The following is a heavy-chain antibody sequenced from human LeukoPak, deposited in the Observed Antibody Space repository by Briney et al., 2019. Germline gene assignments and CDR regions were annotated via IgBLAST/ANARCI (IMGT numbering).Heavy chain of an antibody. CDR1: GYTFTAYY. Sequence: ASVKLSLKSSGYTFTAYYLHWVRQAPGQAPEWMGWINPYSGGTNYAQRFQGRVTMTRDTSISTAFMELSSLRSDDTAVYYCARNYLTSGSPLYYYYDMDVWGKGTTVTVSS. CDR3: ARNYLTSGSPLYYYYDMDV. J-gene: IGHJ6*03. CDR2: INPYSGGT. V-gene: IGHV1-2*02. D-gene: IGHD3-10*01.